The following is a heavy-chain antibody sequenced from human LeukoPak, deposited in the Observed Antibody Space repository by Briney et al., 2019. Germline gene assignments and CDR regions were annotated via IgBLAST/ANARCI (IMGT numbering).Heavy chain of an antibody. CDR3: ARDRLAAVGGWYFAFDI. Sequence: GGSLRLSCAASEFSVGSNYMTWVRQAPGEGLEWVSLIYSGGSTSYADSVKGRFTISRDNAKNSPYLQMNSLRAEDTAVYYCARDRLAAVGGWYFAFDIWGQGTMVTVSS. V-gene: IGHV3-66*01. CDR1: EFSVGSNY. J-gene: IGHJ3*02. CDR2: IYSGGST. D-gene: IGHD6-19*01.